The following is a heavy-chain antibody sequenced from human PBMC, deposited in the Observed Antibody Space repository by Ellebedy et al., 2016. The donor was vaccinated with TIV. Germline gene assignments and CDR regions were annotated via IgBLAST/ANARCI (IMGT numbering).Heavy chain of an antibody. V-gene: IGHV4-34*01. J-gene: IGHJ3*02. CDR2: IYYSGST. CDR3: ARPVPRAVRGVRDAFDI. D-gene: IGHD3-10*01. Sequence: SETLSLTCAVYGGSFSGYYWSWIRQPPGKGLEWIGSIYYSGSTYYNPSLNSRVTISVDKSKNQFSLKLSSVTAADTAVYYCARPVPRAVRGVRDAFDIWGQGTMVTVSS. CDR1: GGSFSGYY.